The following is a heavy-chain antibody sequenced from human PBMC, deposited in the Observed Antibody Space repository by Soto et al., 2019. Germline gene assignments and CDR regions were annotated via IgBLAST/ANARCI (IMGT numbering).Heavy chain of an antibody. Sequence: QVQLVESGGGVVQPGRSLRLSCAASGFTFSSYAMHWVRQAPGKGLEWVAVISYDGSNKYYADSVKGRFTISRDNSKNSLYLKMNGRGVEEPGVFYWGRAFRWGELFFNFHPGGRGPRVPVPWG. CDR3: GRAFRWGELFFNFHPGGRGPRVPVP. CDR2: ISYDGSNK. J-gene: IGHJ5*02. D-gene: IGHD3-16*01. V-gene: IGHV3-30-3*01. CDR1: GFTFSSYA.